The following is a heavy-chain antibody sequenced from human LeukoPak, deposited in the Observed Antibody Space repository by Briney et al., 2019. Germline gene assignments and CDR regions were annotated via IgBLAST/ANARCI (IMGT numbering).Heavy chain of an antibody. CDR3: AREATAVGFARFPIFNY. D-gene: IGHD3-3*01. Sequence: SETLSLTCTVSGGSIGSYYWSWIRQSPGKGLEWLGNVYFSGSTNYNPSLKSRVTISVATSNNQFSLRLTSVTAADTAVYYCAREATAVGFARFPIFNYWGQGTLVTVSS. V-gene: IGHV4-59*01. J-gene: IGHJ4*02. CDR2: VYFSGST. CDR1: GGSIGSYY.